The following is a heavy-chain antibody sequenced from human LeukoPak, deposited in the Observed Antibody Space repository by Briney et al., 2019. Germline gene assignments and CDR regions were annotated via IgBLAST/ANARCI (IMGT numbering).Heavy chain of an antibody. CDR3: ARGKLLPYNWFDP. J-gene: IGHJ5*02. V-gene: IGHV4-31*03. CDR2: IYYSGST. Sequence: SETLSLTCTVSGGSISSGGYYWSWIRQHPGKGLEWIGYIYYSGSTYYNPSLKSRVTISVDTSKNQFSLKLSSVTAADTAVYYCARGKLLPYNWFDPWGQGTLVTVSS. CDR1: GGSISSGGYY. D-gene: IGHD1-26*01.